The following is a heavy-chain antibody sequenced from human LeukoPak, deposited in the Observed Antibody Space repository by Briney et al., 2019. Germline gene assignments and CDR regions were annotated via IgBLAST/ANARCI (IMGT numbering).Heavy chain of an antibody. J-gene: IGHJ4*02. CDR2: ISYDGSNK. CDR3: SGGLWFGFDY. Sequence: GRSLRLSCAASGFTFSSYAMHWVRQAPGKGLEWVAVISYDGSNKYYADSVKGRFTISRDNSKNTLYLQMNSLRAEDTAVYYCSGGLWFGFDYWGQGTLVTVSS. V-gene: IGHV3-30*04. D-gene: IGHD3-10*01. CDR1: GFTFSSYA.